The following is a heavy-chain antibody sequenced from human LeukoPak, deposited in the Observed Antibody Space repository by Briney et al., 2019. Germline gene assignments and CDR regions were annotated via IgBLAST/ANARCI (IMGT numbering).Heavy chain of an antibody. CDR2: IYYSGST. Sequence: SETLSLTCTVSGGSISSYYWSWIRQPPGMGLEWIGYIYYSGSTNYNPSLKSRVTISVDTSKIQFSLKLSSVTAADTAVYYCARYVWGSYPTFEDYWGQGTLVTVSS. CDR3: ARYVWGSYPTFEDY. V-gene: IGHV4-59*01. D-gene: IGHD3-16*02. J-gene: IGHJ4*02. CDR1: GGSISSYY.